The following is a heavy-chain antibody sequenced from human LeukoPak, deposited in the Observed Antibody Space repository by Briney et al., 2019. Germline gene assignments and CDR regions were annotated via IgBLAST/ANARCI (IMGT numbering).Heavy chain of an antibody. J-gene: IGHJ5*02. CDR3: ARIPDYYYDSSGYVA. Sequence: PGGSLRLSCAASEFTFSSYEMNWVRQAPGKGLEWVSYISGSGNTIYYADSVKGRFTISRDNAKNSLYLQMNSLRAEDTAVYYCARIPDYYYDSSGYVAWGQGTLVTVSS. CDR1: EFTFSSYE. V-gene: IGHV3-48*03. D-gene: IGHD3-22*01. CDR2: ISGSGNTI.